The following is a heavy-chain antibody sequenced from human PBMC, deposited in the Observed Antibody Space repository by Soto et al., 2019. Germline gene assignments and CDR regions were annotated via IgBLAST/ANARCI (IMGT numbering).Heavy chain of an antibody. Sequence: QVQLVQSGAEVKKPGASVKVSCKASGYTFTSYGISWVRQAPGQGLEWMGWISAYDGNTNYAQKLQGRVTMTTDTSTSTAYMELRSLRSDDTAVYYCARVHPTRGYSGYDIIAVAGGFDYWGQGTLVTVSS. CDR2: ISAYDGNT. D-gene: IGHD5-12*01. CDR1: GYTFTSYG. J-gene: IGHJ4*02. V-gene: IGHV1-18*01. CDR3: ARVHPTRGYSGYDIIAVAGGFDY.